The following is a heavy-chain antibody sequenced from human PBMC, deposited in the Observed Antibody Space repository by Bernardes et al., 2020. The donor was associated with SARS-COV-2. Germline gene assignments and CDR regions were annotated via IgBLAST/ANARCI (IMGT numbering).Heavy chain of an antibody. CDR3: ARDDNWNDVDYHYGMDV. J-gene: IGHJ6*02. CDR2: ISAYNGTT. V-gene: IGHV1-18*04. CDR1: GYTFTSYG. D-gene: IGHD1-1*01. Sequence: ASVKVSCKASGYTFTSYGISWVRQAPGQGLEWMGWISAYNGTTNYAQKLQGRVTMTTDTSTSTAYMELRSLRSDDTAVYYCARDDNWNDVDYHYGMDVRGQATTVTVAS.